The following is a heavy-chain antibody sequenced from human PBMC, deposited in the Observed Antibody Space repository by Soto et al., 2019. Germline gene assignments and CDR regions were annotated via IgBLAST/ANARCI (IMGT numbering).Heavy chain of an antibody. D-gene: IGHD3-3*01. V-gene: IGHV3-30*18. CDR1: GFTFSSYG. CDR2: ISYDGSNK. J-gene: IGHJ4*02. CDR3: AKSRYETASVVIEFLEWLLAIDY. Sequence: QVQLVESGGGVVQPGRSLRLSCAASGFTFSSYGMHWVRQAPGKGLEWVAVISYDGSNKYYADSVKGRFTISRDNSKNTLYLQMNSLRAEDTAVYYCAKSRYETASVVIEFLEWLLAIDYWGQGTLVTVSS.